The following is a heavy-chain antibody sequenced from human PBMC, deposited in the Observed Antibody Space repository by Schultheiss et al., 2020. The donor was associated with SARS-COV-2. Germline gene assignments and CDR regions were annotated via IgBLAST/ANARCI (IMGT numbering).Heavy chain of an antibody. CDR2: ISGSGGST. D-gene: IGHD6-19*01. CDR1: GFTFSSYS. Sequence: GGSLRLSCAASGFTFSSYSMNWVRQAPGKGLEWVSAISGSGGSTYYADSVKGRFTISRDNAKNSLYLQMNNLRAEDTAVYYCAKGEAVAGTPRCLDYWGQGTLVTVSS. CDR3: AKGEAVAGTPRCLDY. V-gene: IGHV3-23*01. J-gene: IGHJ4*02.